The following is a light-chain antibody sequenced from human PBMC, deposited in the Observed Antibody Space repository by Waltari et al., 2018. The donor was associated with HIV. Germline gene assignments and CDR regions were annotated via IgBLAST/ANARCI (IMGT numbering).Light chain of an antibody. CDR2: EDN. CDR1: SGNIATNS. CDR3: QSYDNNDVI. J-gene: IGLJ2*01. V-gene: IGLV6-57*01. Sequence: FVLTQPHSVSESPGKTVTISCTRNSGNIATNSVPFYQQRPGSSPTTVIYEDNQRPSGVPDRFSGSIDSSSNSAALTISGLETDDEADYYCQSYDNNDVIFGGGTRLTVL.